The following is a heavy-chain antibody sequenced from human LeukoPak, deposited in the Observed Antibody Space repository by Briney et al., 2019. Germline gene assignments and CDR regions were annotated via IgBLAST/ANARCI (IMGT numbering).Heavy chain of an antibody. CDR1: GFTFSSYA. CDR3: AKVVGPLHPPGLCFDY. D-gene: IGHD1-26*01. Sequence: GRSLRPSYAASGFTFSSYAMSWVRQAPGKGLEWVSSISGSGGRTYYEDSVKGRFTISRDNSKNTLYLQMNSLRAEDTAVYYCAKVVGPLHPPGLCFDYWGQGTLVTVSS. CDR2: ISGSGGRT. V-gene: IGHV3-23*01. J-gene: IGHJ4*02.